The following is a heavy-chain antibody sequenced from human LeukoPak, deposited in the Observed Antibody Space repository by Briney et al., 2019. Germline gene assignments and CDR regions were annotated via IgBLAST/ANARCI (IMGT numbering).Heavy chain of an antibody. J-gene: IGHJ5*02. Sequence: ASVKGSCKASGYTFTGYYMHWVRQAPGQGLDWIGWINPDIGGTNYAQKFHGRVTMTRHTSISTAYMELRRLRSHDTAVYYCPRDPHGDFWSGYYYLNWFDPWGQGTLVTVSS. V-gene: IGHV1-2*02. D-gene: IGHD3-3*01. CDR3: PRDPHGDFWSGYYYLNWFDP. CDR1: GYTFTGYY. CDR2: INPDIGGT.